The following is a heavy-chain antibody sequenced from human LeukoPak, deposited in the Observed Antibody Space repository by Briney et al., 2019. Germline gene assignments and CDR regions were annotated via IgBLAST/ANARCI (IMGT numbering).Heavy chain of an antibody. Sequence: GGSLRLSCAASGFTFSSYAMSWVRQAPGKGLEWVSAISGSGGSTYYADSVKGRFTISRDNSKNTLYLQMNSLRAEDTAVYYCAKTPYYDILTGYYGPLYYFDYWGQGTLVTVSS. CDR1: GFTFSSYA. D-gene: IGHD3-9*01. CDR3: AKTPYYDILTGYYGPLYYFDY. CDR2: ISGSGGST. J-gene: IGHJ4*02. V-gene: IGHV3-23*01.